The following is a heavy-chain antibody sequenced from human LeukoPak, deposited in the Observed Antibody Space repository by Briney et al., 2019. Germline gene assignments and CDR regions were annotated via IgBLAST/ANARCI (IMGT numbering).Heavy chain of an antibody. J-gene: IGHJ4*02. CDR1: GFTFSNAW. Sequence: GGSLRLSCAASGFTFSNAWMSWVRQAPGKGLEWVSSISSSSSYIYYADSVKGRFTISRDNAKNSLYLQMNSLRAEDTAVYYCARVYGSGRYPIDYWGQGTLVTVSS. V-gene: IGHV3-21*01. CDR2: ISSSSSYI. CDR3: ARVYGSGRYPIDY. D-gene: IGHD3-10*01.